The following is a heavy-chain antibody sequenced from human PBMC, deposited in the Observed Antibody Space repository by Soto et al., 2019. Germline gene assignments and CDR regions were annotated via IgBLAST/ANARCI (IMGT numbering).Heavy chain of an antibody. J-gene: IGHJ4*02. D-gene: IGHD2-15*01. Sequence: SLRLSCVASGFTVSNNYMSWVRQAPGRGLEWVSAISNTGSTYYAGSVKGRSTISRDSSTNTLYLEVNSLRADDTAVYYCAKVNVVVVAATFEYEYYFDYWGQGTLVTVSS. V-gene: IGHV3-53*01. CDR2: ISNTGST. CDR3: AKVNVVVVAATFEYEYYFDY. CDR1: GFTVSNNY.